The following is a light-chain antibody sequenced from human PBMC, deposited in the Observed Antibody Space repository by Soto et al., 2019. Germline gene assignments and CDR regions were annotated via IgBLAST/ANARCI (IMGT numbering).Light chain of an antibody. CDR1: QSVSSSY. J-gene: IGKJ2*01. V-gene: IGKV3-20*01. CDR2: GAS. Sequence: EIVLTQSPGTLSLSPGERATLSCRASQSVSSSYLAWYQQKPGQAPRLLIYGASSSATAIPDRFSGSGSGTDFTLTISRLEPEDFAVYYCQQYGSSPYTFGQGTKLEIK. CDR3: QQYGSSPYT.